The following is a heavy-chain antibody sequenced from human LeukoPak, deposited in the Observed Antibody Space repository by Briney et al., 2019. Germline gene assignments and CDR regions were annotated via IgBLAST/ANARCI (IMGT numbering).Heavy chain of an antibody. Sequence: SETLSLTCTVSGGSFSEYYWSWIRQPAGKGLEWIGRIYTSGSTNCNPSLKSRVTMSLGMSKNQFSLKLSSVTAADTAVYYCARGYYYDSLYFDYWGQGTLVTVSS. CDR2: IYTSGST. J-gene: IGHJ4*02. V-gene: IGHV4-4*07. CDR1: GGSFSEYY. D-gene: IGHD3-22*01. CDR3: ARGYYYDSLYFDY.